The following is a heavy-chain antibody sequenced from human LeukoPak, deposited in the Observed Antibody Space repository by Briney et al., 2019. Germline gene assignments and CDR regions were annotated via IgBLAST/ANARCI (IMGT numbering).Heavy chain of an antibody. CDR2: ISYDGSNK. CDR1: GFTFSSYG. J-gene: IGHJ4*02. CDR3: ARVDGSGYKPMDY. Sequence: GGSLRLSCAASGFTFSSYGMHWVRQAPGKGLEWVAVISYDGSNKYYADSVKGRFTISRDNSKNTLYLQMNSLRAEDTAVYYCARVDGSGYKPMDYWGEGTLVTVSS. V-gene: IGHV3-30*03. D-gene: IGHD3-22*01.